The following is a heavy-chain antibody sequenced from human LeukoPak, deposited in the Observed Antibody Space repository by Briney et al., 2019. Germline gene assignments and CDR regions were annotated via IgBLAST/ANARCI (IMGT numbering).Heavy chain of an antibody. J-gene: IGHJ5*02. CDR3: VRQSIATTPFDP. CDR1: GYSFTSYW. D-gene: IGHD6-6*01. CDR2: IYPGDSDT. V-gene: IGHV5-51*01. Sequence: GESLKISCKDSGYSFTSYWIGWVRQMPGKGLEWMGMIYPGDSDTRYSPSFQGQVTISADTSISTAYLQWSSLKASDTAMYYCVRQSIATTPFDPWGQGILVTVSS.